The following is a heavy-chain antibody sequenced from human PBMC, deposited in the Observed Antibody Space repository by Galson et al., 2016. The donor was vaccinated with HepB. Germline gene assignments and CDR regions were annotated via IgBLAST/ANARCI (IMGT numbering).Heavy chain of an antibody. CDR1: GGTFRSYV. Sequence: SVKVSCKASGGTFRSYVISWVRQAPGQGLEWMGGIIPIFGTTNYGQKFQGRLTITADEPTSTAYMELSSLRSEDTAVYYCASMVDRDSGYSGGWSHFYYGLDVWGQGTTVTVSS. CDR3: ASMVDRDSGYSGGWSHFYYGLDV. J-gene: IGHJ6*02. CDR2: IIPIFGTT. D-gene: IGHD6-19*01. V-gene: IGHV1-69*13.